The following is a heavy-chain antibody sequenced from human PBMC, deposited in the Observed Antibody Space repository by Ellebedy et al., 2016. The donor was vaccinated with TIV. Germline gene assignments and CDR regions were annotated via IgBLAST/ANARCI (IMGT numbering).Heavy chain of an antibody. CDR2: IVPMFGAP. CDR1: GDSFSTFS. CDR3: ARDDVSSWYGEH. J-gene: IGHJ1*01. D-gene: IGHD6-13*01. V-gene: IGHV1-69*13. Sequence: AASVKVSCKASGDSFSTFSLNWVRQAPGQGLEWMGGIVPMFGAPKLAKRFQGRVTITADESTSTAYMERISLRSEDTAVYFCARDDVSSWYGEHWGPGTLITVSS.